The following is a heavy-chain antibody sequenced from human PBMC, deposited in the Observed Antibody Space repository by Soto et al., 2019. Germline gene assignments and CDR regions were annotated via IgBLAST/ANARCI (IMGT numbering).Heavy chain of an antibody. CDR1: GGSISSGDYY. CDR3: ARSRYCSSTSCFTLGDYFDS. D-gene: IGHD2-2*01. Sequence: PSETLSLTCTVSGGSISSGDYYWSWVRRRPGKGLEWGGHIYYSGSTYYNPALKSRVTISVDTSKNQFSLKLSSVTAADTAVYHCARSRYCSSTSCFTLGDYFDSWGQGTLVTVSS. V-gene: IGHV4-30-4*01. J-gene: IGHJ4*02. CDR2: IYYSGST.